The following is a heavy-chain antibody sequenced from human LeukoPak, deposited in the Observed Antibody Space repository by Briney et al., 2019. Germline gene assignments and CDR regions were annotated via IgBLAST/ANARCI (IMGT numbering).Heavy chain of an antibody. D-gene: IGHD6-19*01. CDR3: TFLIAVAGNWFDP. J-gene: IGHJ5*02. CDR2: IRSKANSYAT. Sequence: GGSLRLSCATSGFTFSGSAMHWVRQASGKGLEWVGRIRSKANSYATACAASVKGRFTISRDDSKNTAYLQMNSLKTEDTAVYYCTFLIAVAGNWFDPWGQGTLVTVSS. CDR1: GFTFSGSA. V-gene: IGHV3-73*01.